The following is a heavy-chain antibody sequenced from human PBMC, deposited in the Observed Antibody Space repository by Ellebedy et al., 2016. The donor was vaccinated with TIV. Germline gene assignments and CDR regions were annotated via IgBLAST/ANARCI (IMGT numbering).Heavy chain of an antibody. Sequence: SGPTLVXPTQPLTLTCTFSGFPLRTSGLCVSWIRQPPGKALEWLALIDWDDDKYYSTSLKTRLTISKDTSKNQVVLTMTNMDPVDTATYYCARTLAARRGYYMDVWGKGTTVTVSS. J-gene: IGHJ6*03. D-gene: IGHD6-6*01. CDR3: ARTLAARRGYYMDV. CDR1: GFPLRTSGLC. CDR2: IDWDDDK. V-gene: IGHV2-70*01.